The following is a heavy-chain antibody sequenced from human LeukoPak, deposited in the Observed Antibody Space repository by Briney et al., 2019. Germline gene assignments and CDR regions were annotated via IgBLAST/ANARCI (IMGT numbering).Heavy chain of an antibody. J-gene: IGHJ4*02. CDR3: ARNIVLMVYAQNYFDY. D-gene: IGHD2-8*01. V-gene: IGHV4-34*01. Sequence: SETLSLTCAVYGGSFSGYYWSWIRQPPGKGLEWIGEINHSGSTNYNPSLKSRVTISVDTSKNQFSLNLSSVTAADTAVYYCARNIVLMVYAQNYFDYWGQGTLVTVSS. CDR1: GGSFSGYY. CDR2: INHSGST.